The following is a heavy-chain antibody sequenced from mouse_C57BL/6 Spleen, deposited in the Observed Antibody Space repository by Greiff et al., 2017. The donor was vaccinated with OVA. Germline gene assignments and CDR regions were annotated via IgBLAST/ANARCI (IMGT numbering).Heavy chain of an antibody. CDR1: GYTFTSYW. CDR3: ARSDDYGSSYNYFDY. CDR2: IDTSDSET. D-gene: IGHD1-1*01. J-gene: IGHJ2*01. V-gene: IGHV1-52*01. Sequence: QVQLQQPGAELVRPGPSVKLSCKASGYTFTSYWMHWVKQRPIQGLEWIGNIDTSDSETHYNQKFKDQATLTVDKSSSTAYMQLSSLTSEDSAVYYCARSDDYGSSYNYFDYWGQGTTRTGSS.